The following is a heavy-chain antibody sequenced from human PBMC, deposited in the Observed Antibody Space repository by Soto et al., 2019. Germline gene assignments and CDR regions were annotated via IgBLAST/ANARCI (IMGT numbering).Heavy chain of an antibody. D-gene: IGHD6-19*01. V-gene: IGHV3-11*06. CDR2: ISSSSSYT. Sequence: GGSLRLSCAASGFTFSDYYMSWIRQAPGKGLEWVSYISSSSSYTNYADSVKGRFTISRDNAKNSLYLQMNSLRAEDTAVYYCARDRAVAGTIDYWGQGTLVTVSS. CDR3: ARDRAVAGTIDY. CDR1: GFTFSDYY. J-gene: IGHJ4*02.